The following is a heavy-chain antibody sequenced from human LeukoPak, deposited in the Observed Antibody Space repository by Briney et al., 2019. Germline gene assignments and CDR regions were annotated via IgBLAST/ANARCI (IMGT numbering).Heavy chain of an antibody. Sequence: SETLSLTCAVYGGSFSGYYWSWIRHPPGRGLEWIGEINYCGSNNYNASLKSRVTISVDTSKNPFSLKLSSVPAAHTAVYYCARGLLWFGELPWAYYFDYWGQGTLVTVSS. CDR3: ARGLLWFGELPWAYYFDY. D-gene: IGHD3-10*01. CDR2: INYCGSN. CDR1: GGSFSGYY. J-gene: IGHJ4*02. V-gene: IGHV4-34*01.